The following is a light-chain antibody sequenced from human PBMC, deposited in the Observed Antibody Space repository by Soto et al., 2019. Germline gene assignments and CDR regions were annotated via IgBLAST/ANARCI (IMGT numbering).Light chain of an antibody. CDR1: QSISSY. CDR2: AAS. CDR3: QQSYSTLT. V-gene: IGKV1-39*01. J-gene: IGKJ3*01. Sequence: DIQMTQSPSSLSASVGDRVTITCRASQSISSYLKWYQQKPGKAPKLLIYAASSLQSGVPSRFSGSGSGTYFPLTISRLPPEDFANYYCQQSYSTLTFGPGTKVEIK.